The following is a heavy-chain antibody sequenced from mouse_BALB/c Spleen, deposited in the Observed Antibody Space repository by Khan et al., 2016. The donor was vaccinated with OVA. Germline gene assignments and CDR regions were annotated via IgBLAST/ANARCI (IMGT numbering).Heavy chain of an antibody. CDR3: ARKDYYDYDPFPY. Sequence: EVQLVESGPGLVKPSQSLPLTCTVTGYSITSEFAWNWIRQFPGNKLEWMGYINYSGNTRFNPSLKSRTSITRDTSKNQFFLQLNSVTTEDTATYYCARKDYYDYDPFPYWGQGTLVTVSA. CDR1: GYSITSEFA. V-gene: IGHV3-2*02. D-gene: IGHD2-4*01. CDR2: INYSGNT. J-gene: IGHJ3*01.